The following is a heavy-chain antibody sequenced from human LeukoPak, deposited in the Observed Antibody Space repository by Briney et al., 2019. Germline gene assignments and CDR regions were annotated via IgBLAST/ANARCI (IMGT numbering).Heavy chain of an antibody. J-gene: IGHJ6*02. D-gene: IGHD2-15*01. CDR2: IKQDGSEE. CDR1: GFTFSSFW. V-gene: IGHV3-7*01. Sequence: PGGSLRLSCAASGFTFSSFWMSWVRQAPGKGLEWVANIKQDGSEEYYVDSVKGRFTISREDAKNSLYLQMNSLRAGDTAVYYCARVCGGSCYGGYYYGMDVWGQGTTVTVSS. CDR3: ARVCGGSCYGGYYYGMDV.